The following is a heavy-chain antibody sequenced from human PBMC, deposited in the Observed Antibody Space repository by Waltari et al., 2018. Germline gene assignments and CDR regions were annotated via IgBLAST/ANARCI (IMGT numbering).Heavy chain of an antibody. CDR2: ISGSESP. J-gene: IGHJ4*02. D-gene: IGHD3-16*02. V-gene: IGHV4-59*08. CDR3: ARHGHVFAWGNYRHMFFFDY. CDR1: GDSMGSYY. Sequence: QVQLQESGPRLVKPSETLSLTCTVSGDSMGSYYWNWIRQSPKKGLEWIGYISGSESPNYNPSPRSRFSFSVDTSMNQFSLTLYSVTAADTAVYYCARHGHVFAWGNYRHMFFFDYWGQGLQVTVSS.